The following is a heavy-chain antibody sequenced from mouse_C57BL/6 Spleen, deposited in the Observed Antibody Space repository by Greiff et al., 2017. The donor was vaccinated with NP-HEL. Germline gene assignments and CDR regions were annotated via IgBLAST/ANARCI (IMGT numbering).Heavy chain of an antibody. J-gene: IGHJ4*01. Sequence: DVKLQESGPGLVKPSQSLSLTCSVTGYSITSGYYWNWIRQFPGNKLEWMGYISYDGSNNYNPSLKNRISITRDTSKNQFFLKLNSVTTEDTATYYCARGSNPYAMDYWGQGTSVTVSS. V-gene: IGHV3-6*01. CDR1: GYSITSGYY. D-gene: IGHD2-5*01. CDR3: ARGSNPYAMDY. CDR2: ISYDGSN.